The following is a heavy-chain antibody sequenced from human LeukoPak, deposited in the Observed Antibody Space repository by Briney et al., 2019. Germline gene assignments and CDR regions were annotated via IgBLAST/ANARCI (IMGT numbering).Heavy chain of an antibody. CDR3: AKGYDILTGYDY. J-gene: IGHJ4*02. Sequence: GGSLRLSCAASGFTFSTFAMIWVRQPPGKGLEWVSSIFPSGGEIHYADSVRGRFTISRDNSKSTLSLQMNSLRAEDTAIYYCAKGYDILTGYDYFGQGTLVTVSS. V-gene: IGHV3-23*01. CDR2: IFPSGGEI. CDR1: GFTFSTFA. D-gene: IGHD3-9*01.